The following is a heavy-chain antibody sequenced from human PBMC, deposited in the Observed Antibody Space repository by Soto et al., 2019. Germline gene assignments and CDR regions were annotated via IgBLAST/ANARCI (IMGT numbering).Heavy chain of an antibody. CDR2: INHSGST. Sequence: SETLSLTCAVYGGSFSGYYWSWIRQPPGKGLEWIGEINHSGSTNYNPSLKSRVTISVDTSKNQFSLKLSSVTAADTAVYYCARGIGMATVNYFDYWGQGTLVT. V-gene: IGHV4-34*01. D-gene: IGHD4-4*01. CDR1: GGSFSGYY. J-gene: IGHJ4*02. CDR3: ARGIGMATVNYFDY.